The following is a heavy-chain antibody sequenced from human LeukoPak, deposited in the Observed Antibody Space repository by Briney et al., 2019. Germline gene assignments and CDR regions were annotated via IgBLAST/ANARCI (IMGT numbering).Heavy chain of an antibody. CDR3: ARILETSSGLIDAFDI. D-gene: IGHD3-22*01. Sequence: AGSLSLSSAASGFTFSSYRMNWVRPAPGQGQKWGSYITSSSSTIYYADSVKGRFTISRDNAKNSLYLQMNSLRDEDTAVYYCARILETSSGLIDAFDIWGQGTMVTVSS. J-gene: IGHJ3*02. V-gene: IGHV3-48*02. CDR1: GFTFSSYR. CDR2: ITSSSSTI.